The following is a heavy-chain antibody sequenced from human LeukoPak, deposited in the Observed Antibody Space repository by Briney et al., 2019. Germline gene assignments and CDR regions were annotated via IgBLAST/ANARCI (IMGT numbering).Heavy chain of an antibody. CDR2: ISSSSSYI. J-gene: IGHJ6*02. D-gene: IGHD5-18*01. V-gene: IGHV3-11*06. Sequence: PGGSLRLSCAASGFTFSDYYMTWIRQAPGKGLEWVSSISSSSSYIYYADSVKGRFTISRDNAKNSLYLQMNSLRAEDTAVYYCARAFWYSYGYFFTPKGYYYGMDVWGQGTTVTVSS. CDR1: GFTFSDYY. CDR3: ARAFWYSYGYFFTPKGYYYGMDV.